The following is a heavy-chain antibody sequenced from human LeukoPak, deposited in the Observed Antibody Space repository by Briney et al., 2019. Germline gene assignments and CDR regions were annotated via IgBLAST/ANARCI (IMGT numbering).Heavy chain of an antibody. V-gene: IGHV1-18*01. CDR1: GYTFTSHG. Sequence: VASVKVSCKASGYTFTSHGITWVRQAPGQGLEWMGWISFYDGKTNYAQNVQARVTMTTDTSTSTAYMELRSLRAGDTAVYYCARVSGNWYFDLWGRGTLVTVSS. J-gene: IGHJ2*01. CDR2: ISFYDGKT. CDR3: ARVSGNWYFDL.